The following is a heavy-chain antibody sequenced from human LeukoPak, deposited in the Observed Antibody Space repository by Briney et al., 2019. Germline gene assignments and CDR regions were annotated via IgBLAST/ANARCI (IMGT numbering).Heavy chain of an antibody. CDR2: ISGTGGSGDST. Sequence: GGSLRLSCAASGFTFSDYAMSWVRQAPGQGLEWISAISGTGGSGDSTYYADSVKGRFTISRDNSKITLYLQMNSLRAEDTAVYYCAKDFYSVTYPRFDYWGQGTLVTVSS. CDR3: AKDFYSVTYPRFDY. CDR1: GFTFSDYA. V-gene: IGHV3-23*01. J-gene: IGHJ4*02. D-gene: IGHD4-23*01.